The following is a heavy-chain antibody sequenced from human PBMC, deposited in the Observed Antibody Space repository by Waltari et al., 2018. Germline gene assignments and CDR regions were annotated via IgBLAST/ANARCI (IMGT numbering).Heavy chain of an antibody. CDR1: GGTFSSYA. V-gene: IGHV1-69*10. J-gene: IGHJ4*02. Sequence: QVQLVQSGAEVKKPGSSVKVSCKASGGTFSSYAISWVRQAPGKGLEWMGGIIPILGTANYAQKFQGRVAITADKSTSTAYMELSSLRSEDTAVYYCARVPSLELTAICDYWGQGTLVTVSS. D-gene: IGHD1-7*01. CDR3: ARVPSLELTAICDY. CDR2: IIPILGTA.